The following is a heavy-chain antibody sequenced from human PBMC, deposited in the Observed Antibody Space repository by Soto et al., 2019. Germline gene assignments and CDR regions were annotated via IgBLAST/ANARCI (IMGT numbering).Heavy chain of an antibody. V-gene: IGHV4-31*03. CDR2: IYYSGST. D-gene: IGHD6-19*01. CDR3: AREGGGGIAVAGNDY. J-gene: IGHJ4*02. Sequence: QVQLQESGPGLVKPSQTLSLTCTVSGGSISSGGYYWSWIRQHPGKGLEWIGYIYYSGSTYYNPSLKSRVTITVDTSKNQFSLKLSSVTAADTAVYYCAREGGGGIAVAGNDYWGQGTLVTVSS. CDR1: GGSISSGGYY.